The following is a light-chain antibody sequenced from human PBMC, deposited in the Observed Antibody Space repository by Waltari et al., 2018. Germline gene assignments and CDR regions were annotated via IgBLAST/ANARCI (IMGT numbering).Light chain of an antibody. Sequence: EIVLTQSPGTLSLSPGERATLSCRASQTVTYNFLNWYQQKPGQAPRLLIHGVSSRATGIPDRFSGSGSGTDFTLTISRLEPDDFAVYYCQQYDGLVLTFGGGTKVEI. CDR3: QQYDGLVLT. CDR1: QTVTYNF. J-gene: IGKJ4*01. V-gene: IGKV3-20*01. CDR2: GVS.